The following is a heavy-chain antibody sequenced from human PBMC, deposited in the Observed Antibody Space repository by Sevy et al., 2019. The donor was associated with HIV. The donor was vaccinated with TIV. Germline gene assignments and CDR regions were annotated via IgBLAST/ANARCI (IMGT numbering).Heavy chain of an antibody. Sequence: SQTLSLTCAISGDSVSSNSAAWNWIRQSPSRGLEWLGRTYYRSKWYNDYAVSVKSRITINPDTSKNHFSLQVNSVTPEETAVYYCAREGGSYCSSTSCYRGGLFAAAVDYWGQGTLVTVSS. CDR2: TYYRSKWYN. CDR1: GDSVSSNSAA. CDR3: AREGGSYCSSTSCYRGGLFAAAVDY. J-gene: IGHJ4*02. V-gene: IGHV6-1*01. D-gene: IGHD2-2*02.